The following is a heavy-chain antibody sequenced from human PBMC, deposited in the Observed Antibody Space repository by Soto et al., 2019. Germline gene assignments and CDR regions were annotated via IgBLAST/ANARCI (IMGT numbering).Heavy chain of an antibody. V-gene: IGHV3-23*01. J-gene: IGHJ4*02. CDR3: ALVFPPVYSSSWPLDY. CDR2: ISGSGGST. CDR1: GFTFSSYA. D-gene: IGHD6-13*01. Sequence: HPGGSLRLSCAASGFTFSSYAMSWVRQAPGKGLEWVSAISGSGGSTYYADSVKGRFTISRDNSKNTLYLQMNSLRAEDTAVYYCALVFPPVYSSSWPLDYWGQGTLVTVSS.